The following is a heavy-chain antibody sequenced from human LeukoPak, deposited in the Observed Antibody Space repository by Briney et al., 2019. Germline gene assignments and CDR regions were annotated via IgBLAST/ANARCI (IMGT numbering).Heavy chain of an antibody. V-gene: IGHV3-23*01. D-gene: IGHD3-10*01. Sequence: PGGSVRLSCAASEYTFSSYAISWVRQAPGKGLEWVSAINGSSGSTYYADTVKGRFTISRDNSKNTLYLQMNSLRAEDTAVYYCAKDLTELLWFGELWFDYWGQGTLVTVSS. J-gene: IGHJ4*02. CDR3: AKDLTELLWFGELWFDY. CDR2: INGSSGST. CDR1: EYTFSSYA.